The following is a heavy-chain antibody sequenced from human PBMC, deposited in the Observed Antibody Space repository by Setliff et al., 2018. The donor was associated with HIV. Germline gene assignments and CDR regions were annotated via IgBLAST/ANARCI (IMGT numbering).Heavy chain of an antibody. J-gene: IGHJ4*02. CDR3: ARKYYCDSSGYYSFDY. Sequence: GGSLRLSCAASEFTFSAYWMHWVRQAPGKGLAWVSRITGGGDTIYADSVKGRFTISRDNNKLYLQMNSLRAEDTAVYYCARKYYCDSSGYYSFDYWGQGALVTVSS. D-gene: IGHD3-22*01. CDR1: EFTFSAYW. V-gene: IGHV3-74*01. CDR2: ITGGGDT.